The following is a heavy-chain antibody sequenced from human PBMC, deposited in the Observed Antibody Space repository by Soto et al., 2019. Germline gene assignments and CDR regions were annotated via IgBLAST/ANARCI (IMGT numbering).Heavy chain of an antibody. D-gene: IGHD6-13*01. CDR2: IHPSGGGT. Sequence: ASVKVSCKASGYSFTGNSIHWVRQAPGQGLEWMGIIHPSGGGTSYAQKFQGRVTMTRDTSTSTVYMELSSLRSEDTAVYYCARDRRYGSSSWGDAFDIWGQGTMVTVSS. CDR3: ARDRRYGSSSWGDAFDI. CDR1: GYSFTGNS. J-gene: IGHJ3*02. V-gene: IGHV1-46*03.